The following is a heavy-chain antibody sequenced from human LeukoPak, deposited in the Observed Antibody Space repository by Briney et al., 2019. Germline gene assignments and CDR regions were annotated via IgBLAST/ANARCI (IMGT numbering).Heavy chain of an antibody. D-gene: IGHD2-15*01. J-gene: IGHJ6*03. V-gene: IGHV3-23*01. CDR3: AKIPRGGYMDV. CDR2: ISGSGGST. CDR1: SFLFRDYA. Sequence: GGSLRLSCVASSFLFRDYAMSWVRQAPGKGLEWVSAISGSGGSTYYADSVKGRFTISRDNSKNTLYLQMNSLRAEDTAVYYCAKIPRGGYMDVWGKGTTVIVSS.